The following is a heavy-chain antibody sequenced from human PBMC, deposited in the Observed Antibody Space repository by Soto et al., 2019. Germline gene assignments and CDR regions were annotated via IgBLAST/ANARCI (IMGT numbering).Heavy chain of an antibody. V-gene: IGHV1-69*06. CDR1: GGTFSSYA. Sequence: SVKVSCKASGGTFSSYAISCVRQAPGQGLEWMGGIIPIFGTANYAQKFQGRVTITADKSTSTAYMELSSLRSEDTAVYYCARWTSNYDFWSGYTGGFDYWGQGTLVTVSS. J-gene: IGHJ4*02. D-gene: IGHD3-3*01. CDR2: IIPIFGTA. CDR3: ARWTSNYDFWSGYTGGFDY.